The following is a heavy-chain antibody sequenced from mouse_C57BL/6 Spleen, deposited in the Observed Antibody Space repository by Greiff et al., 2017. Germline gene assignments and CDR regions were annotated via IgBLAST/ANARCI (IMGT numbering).Heavy chain of an antibody. CDR2: IDPETGGT. V-gene: IGHV1-15*01. J-gene: IGHJ2*01. CDR3: TRGGPYFYFDY. Sequence: QVQLQQPGAELVRPGASVTLSCKASGYTFTDYEMHWVKQTPVHGLEWIGAIDPETGGTAYNQKFKGKAILTADKSSSTAYMELRSLTSEDSAVYYCTRGGPYFYFDYWGQGTTLTVSS. D-gene: IGHD2-10*01. CDR1: GYTFTDYE.